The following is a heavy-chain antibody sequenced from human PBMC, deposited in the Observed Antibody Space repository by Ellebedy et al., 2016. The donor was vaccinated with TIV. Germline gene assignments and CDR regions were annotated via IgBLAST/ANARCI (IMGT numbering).Heavy chain of an antibody. CDR1: GFIFSNSW. J-gene: IGHJ4*02. CDR2: MNQDGSEK. D-gene: IGHD5-12*01. CDR3: AREVIYGGYQFDY. Sequence: PGGSLRLSCAASGFIFSNSWMTWVRQAPGKGLEWVAKMNQDGSEKYYVDSVKGRFTVSRDNAKNSLYLQMNSLRAEDTAVYYCAREVIYGGYQFDYWGQGTLVTVSS. V-gene: IGHV3-7*01.